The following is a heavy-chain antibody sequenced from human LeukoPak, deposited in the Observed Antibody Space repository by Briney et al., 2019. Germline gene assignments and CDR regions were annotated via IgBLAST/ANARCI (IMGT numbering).Heavy chain of an antibody. D-gene: IGHD6-19*01. V-gene: IGHV4-59*08. CDR3: VVTQKWLAFDY. J-gene: IGHJ4*02. Sequence: SETLSLTCAVSGGSISGRYWSWIRQPPGKGLEWIANWRYDGSPDYTPSLESRATISLDTSMNQFSLRLTSVTAAGTAVYYCVVTQKWLAFDYWGQGILVTVSS. CDR1: GGSISGRY. CDR2: WRYDGSP.